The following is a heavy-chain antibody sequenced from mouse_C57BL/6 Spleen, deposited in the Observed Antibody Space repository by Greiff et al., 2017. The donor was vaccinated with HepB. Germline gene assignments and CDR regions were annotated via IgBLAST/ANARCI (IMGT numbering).Heavy chain of an antibody. CDR3: ARSTGTRDYFDY. V-gene: IGHV1-59*01. Sequence: VQLQQPGAELVRPGPSVKLSCKASGYTFTSYWMHWVKQRPGQGLEWIGVIDPSDSYTNYNQKFKGKATLTVDTSSSTAYMQLSSLTSEDSAVYYCARSTGTRDYFDYWGQGTTLTVSS. CDR2: IDPSDSYT. J-gene: IGHJ2*01. CDR1: GYTFTSYW. D-gene: IGHD4-1*02.